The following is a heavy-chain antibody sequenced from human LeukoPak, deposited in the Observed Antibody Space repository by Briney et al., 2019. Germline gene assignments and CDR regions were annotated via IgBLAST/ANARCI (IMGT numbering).Heavy chain of an antibody. D-gene: IGHD3-22*01. CDR2: ISHHGTYK. V-gene: IGHV3-30*03. Sequence: GGSLRLSCAASGFTFSNSWMHWVRQAPGKGLEWVALISHHGTYKYYADSVKGRFTISRDSSKDTLYLQMNSLRAEDTAVYYCARDQYFSDGTGYLVDSWGQGTLVTVSS. CDR1: GFTFSNSW. J-gene: IGHJ4*02. CDR3: ARDQYFSDGTGYLVDS.